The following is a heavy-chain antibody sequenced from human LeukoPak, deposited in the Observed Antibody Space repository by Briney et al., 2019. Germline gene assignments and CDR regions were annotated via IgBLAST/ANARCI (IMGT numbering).Heavy chain of an antibody. J-gene: IGHJ4*02. V-gene: IGHV1-3*01. CDR2: INAGNGNT. Sequence: ASVKVSCKASGYTFTTYAMHWVRQAPGQRLEWTGWINAGNGNTKYSQKFQGRVTITRDTSASTAYMELSSLRSEDTAVYYCARGDRTYDYVAWGQGTLVTVSS. D-gene: IGHD3-16*01. CDR3: ARGDRTYDYVA. CDR1: GYTFTTYA.